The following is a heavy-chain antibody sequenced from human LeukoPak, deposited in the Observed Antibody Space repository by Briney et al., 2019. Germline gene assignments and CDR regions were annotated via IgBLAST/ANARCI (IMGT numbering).Heavy chain of an antibody. J-gene: IGHJ4*02. V-gene: IGHV4-31*03. CDR2: IYYSGST. Sequence: SETLSLTCTVSGGSISSGGYYWSWIRQHPGKGLEWIGYIYYSGSTYYNPSLKSRVTISVDTSKNQFSLKLSSVTAADTAMYYCARAAHIVVVTAIYYFDYWGQGTLVTVSS. CDR1: GGSISSGGYY. D-gene: IGHD2-21*02. CDR3: ARAAHIVVVTAIYYFDY.